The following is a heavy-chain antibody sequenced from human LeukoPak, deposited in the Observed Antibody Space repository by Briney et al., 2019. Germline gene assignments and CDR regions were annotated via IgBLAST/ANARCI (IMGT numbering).Heavy chain of an antibody. D-gene: IGHD3-10*01. J-gene: IGHJ4*02. V-gene: IGHV1-2*02. CDR2: INPNSGGT. Sequence: ASVKVSCKASGYTFTGYYMHWVRQAPGQGLEWMGWINPNSGGTNYAQKFHGRVTMTRDTSISTAYMELSRLRSDDTAVYYCARVPGAITMVRGVIPGDYWGQGTLVTVSS. CDR3: ARVPGAITMVRGVIPGDY. CDR1: GYTFTGYY.